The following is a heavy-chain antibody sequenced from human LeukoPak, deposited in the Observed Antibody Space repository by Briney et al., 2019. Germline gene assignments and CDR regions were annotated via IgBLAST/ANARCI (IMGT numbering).Heavy chain of an antibody. CDR1: GTSFSSHW. CDR3: ARVWVDCSSTSCYLNYFDY. V-gene: IGHV3-74*01. D-gene: IGHD2-2*01. Sequence: GGSLRLACAASGTSFSSHWMHWVRQAPGKGLVWVAHINRDGSSTTYADSVKGRFTISRDNAKNTLYLQMNSLRAEDTAVYYCARVWVDCSSTSCYLNYFDYWGQGTLVTVSS. CDR2: INRDGSST. J-gene: IGHJ4*02.